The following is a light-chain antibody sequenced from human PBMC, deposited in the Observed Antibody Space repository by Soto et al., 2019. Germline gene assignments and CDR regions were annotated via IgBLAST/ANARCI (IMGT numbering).Light chain of an antibody. J-gene: IGKJ4*01. CDR3: QQYYNRPLT. Sequence: DIQMPQSPSSLSASVGDRVTITCQASQDLSNYLNWYQQKPGKAPKLLIYDASNLETGAPSRFSGSGSGTDFTFTISSLHPEDIATYYCQQYYNRPLTFGGGTKVQIK. CDR1: QDLSNY. CDR2: DAS. V-gene: IGKV1-33*01.